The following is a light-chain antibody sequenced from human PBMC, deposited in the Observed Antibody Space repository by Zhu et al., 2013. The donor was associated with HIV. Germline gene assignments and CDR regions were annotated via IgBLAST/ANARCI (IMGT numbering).Light chain of an antibody. CDR2: ETS. Sequence: EIVLTQSPATLSLSPGERATLSCRASQSIGRSLAWFQQRPGQPPRLLLYETSTRATGIPARFSGSGSGTYFTLTISSLEPEDFAVYYCQQYGMSPEFGPGTRLDMK. J-gene: IGKJ5*01. CDR1: QSIGRS. CDR3: QQYGMSPE. V-gene: IGKV3-11*01.